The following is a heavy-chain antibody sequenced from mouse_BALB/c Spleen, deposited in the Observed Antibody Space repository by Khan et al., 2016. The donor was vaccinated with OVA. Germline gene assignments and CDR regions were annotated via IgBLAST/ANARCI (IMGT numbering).Heavy chain of an antibody. Sequence: VQLKESGPGLVKPSQSLSLTCTVTGYSITSGYAWNWIRQFPGNKLEWMGYISYSGGTSYNPSLKSRISITREPSKNQFFLQLNSVTTEDTATYYCARGNYYGYYFDYWGQGTPLTVSS. D-gene: IGHD1-1*01. CDR3: ARGNYYGYYFDY. J-gene: IGHJ2*01. CDR1: GYSITSGYA. V-gene: IGHV3-2*02. CDR2: ISYSGGT.